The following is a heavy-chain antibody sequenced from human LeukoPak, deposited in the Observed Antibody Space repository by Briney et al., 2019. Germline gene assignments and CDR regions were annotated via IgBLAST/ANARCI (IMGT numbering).Heavy chain of an antibody. CDR1: GFTFSSYG. J-gene: IGHJ4*02. V-gene: IGHV3-30*18. CDR2: ISYDGSNK. D-gene: IGHD5-18*01. Sequence: PGGSLRLSCAASGFTFSSYGMHWVRQAPGKGLEWVAVISYDGSNKYYADSVKGRFTISRDNSKNTLYLQMNSLRAEDTAVYYCAKDQDSFIDYWGQGTLVTVSS. CDR3: AKDQDSFIDY.